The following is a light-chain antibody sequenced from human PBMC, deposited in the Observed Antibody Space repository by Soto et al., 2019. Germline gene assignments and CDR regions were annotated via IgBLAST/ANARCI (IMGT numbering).Light chain of an antibody. J-gene: IGKJ3*01. V-gene: IGKV3-20*01. CDR1: QSLNRNY. CDR3: QRYGLSPPFS. CDR2: ATS. Sequence: EIELTQSPGTLSLSPGERASLSCRASQSLNRNYVAWYQQKVGQATRLLIYATSGKATGIPDRIRGGRSGAKFKLTIARMVPKLFAGNNCQRYGLSPPFSFVPGTKVEIK.